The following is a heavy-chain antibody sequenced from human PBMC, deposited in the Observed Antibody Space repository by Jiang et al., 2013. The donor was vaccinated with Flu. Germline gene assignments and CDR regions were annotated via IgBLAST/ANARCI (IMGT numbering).Heavy chain of an antibody. V-gene: IGHV1-46*01. D-gene: IGHD5-12*01. J-gene: IGHJ4*02. Sequence: GLEWIGIINPXVGSVISAXKFQDRVTVTRDTPTSTVYMELTNLRSDDTAVYYCVRDREVSYSRGYYYGAHWGQGTLVTVSS. CDR2: INPXVGSV. CDR3: VRDREVSYSRGYYYGAH.